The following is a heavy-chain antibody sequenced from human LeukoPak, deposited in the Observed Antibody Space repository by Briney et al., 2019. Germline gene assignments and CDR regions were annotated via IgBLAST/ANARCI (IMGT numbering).Heavy chain of an antibody. V-gene: IGHV1-69*05. J-gene: IGHJ4*02. CDR2: IIPIFGTA. CDR1: GGTFSSYA. Sequence: SVKVSCKASGGTFSSYAISWVRQAPGQGLEWMGRIIPIFGTANYAQKFQGRVTITTDESTSTAYMELSSLRSEDTAVYYCAAGCSSTSCYLKGPLDYWGQGTLVTVSS. CDR3: AAGCSSTSCYLKGPLDY. D-gene: IGHD2-2*01.